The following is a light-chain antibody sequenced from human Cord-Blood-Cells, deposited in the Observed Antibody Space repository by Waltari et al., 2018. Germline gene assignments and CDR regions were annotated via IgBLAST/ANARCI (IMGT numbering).Light chain of an antibody. J-gene: IGKJ5*01. CDR2: AAS. V-gene: IGKV1-39*01. Sequence: DIQMTQSPSSLSASVGDRVTLTCRASQSISSHLNWYQQKPGKAPKLLIYAASSLQSGVPSRFSGSGSGTDFTLTISSLQPEDFATYYCQQSYSTPITLGQGTRLEIK. CDR1: QSISSH. CDR3: QQSYSTPIT.